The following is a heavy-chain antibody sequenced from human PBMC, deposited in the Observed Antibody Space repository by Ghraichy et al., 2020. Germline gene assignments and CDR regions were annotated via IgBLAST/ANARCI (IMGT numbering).Heavy chain of an antibody. CDR3: ARDHWGPDY. CDR1: GFTFNGYW. J-gene: IGHJ4*02. Sequence: ETLSLTCAASGFTFNGYWMHWVRQAPGKGLVWVARITSDGTISTYADSVKGRLTISRDNARNTLYLQMNSLRAEDTAVYYCARDHWGPDYWGQGTLVTVSS. CDR2: ITSDGTIS. D-gene: IGHD7-27*01. V-gene: IGHV3-74*03.